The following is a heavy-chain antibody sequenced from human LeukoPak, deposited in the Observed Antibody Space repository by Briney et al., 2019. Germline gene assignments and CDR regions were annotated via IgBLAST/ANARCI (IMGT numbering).Heavy chain of an antibody. CDR1: GFTFSTYG. CDR2: IWYDGSNK. V-gene: IGHV3-33*01. D-gene: IGHD3-10*01. CDR3: ARDSNSYGSGATIDY. J-gene: IGHJ4*02. Sequence: GGSLGLSCAASGFTFSTYGMHWVRQAPGKGLEWLTDIWYDGSNKYYTDSVKGRFTISRDNSKNTLYLQMSSLRAEDTAVYYCARDSNSYGSGATIDYWGQGTLVTVSS.